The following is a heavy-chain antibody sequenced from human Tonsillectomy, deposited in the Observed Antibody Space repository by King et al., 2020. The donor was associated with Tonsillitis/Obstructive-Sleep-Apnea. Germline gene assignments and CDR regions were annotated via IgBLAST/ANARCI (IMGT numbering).Heavy chain of an antibody. J-gene: IGHJ4*02. V-gene: IGHV3-48*02. CDR3: ARDRVPQYYDFWSGSTVGY. CDR1: GFTFSSYS. CDR2: ISSSSSTI. Sequence: QLVQSGGGLVQPGGSLRLSCAASGFTFSSYSMNWVRQAPGKWLEWVSYISSSSSTIYYADSVKGRFTISRDNAKNSLYLQMNSLRDEDTAVYYCARDRVPQYYDFWSGSTVGYWGQGTLVTVSS. D-gene: IGHD3-3*01.